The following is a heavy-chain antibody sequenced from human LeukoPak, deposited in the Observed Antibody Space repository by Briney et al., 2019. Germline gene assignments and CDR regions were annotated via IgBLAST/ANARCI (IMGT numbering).Heavy chain of an antibody. V-gene: IGHV1-2*02. CDR3: GRGFSIDY. Sequence: ASVKVSCKASGYTFTGYYMHWVRQAPGQGLEWMGWINPNSGGTNYAQKFQGRVTMTKDTSTDTAYMEVSSLTSEDTAVYYCGRGFSIDYWGQGTLVTVSS. CDR2: INPNSGGT. J-gene: IGHJ4*02. D-gene: IGHD3-10*01. CDR1: GYTFTGYY.